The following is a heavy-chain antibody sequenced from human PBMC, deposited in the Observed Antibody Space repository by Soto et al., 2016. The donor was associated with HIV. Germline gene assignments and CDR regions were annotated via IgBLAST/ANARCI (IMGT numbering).Heavy chain of an antibody. CDR1: GGSISSHY. D-gene: IGHD3-16*01. J-gene: IGHJ4*02. CDR3: VKVGGGXDVRWTLNYYFDY. CDR2: IHYSGNT. V-gene: IGHV4-59*11. Sequence: QVQLQESGPGLVKPSETLSLTCTVSGGSISSHYWSWIRQPPGKGLEWIGYIHYSGNTRYSPSLKSRVTFSVDTSKNQFSLKLSSVTAADTAIYYCVKVGGGXDVRWTLNYYFDYWGQGTLVTVSS.